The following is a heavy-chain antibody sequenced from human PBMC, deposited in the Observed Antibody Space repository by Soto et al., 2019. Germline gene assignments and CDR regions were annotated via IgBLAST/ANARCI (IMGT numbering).Heavy chain of an antibody. D-gene: IGHD4-17*01. CDR2: IQSDGSRK. J-gene: IGHJ4*02. CDR1: GFTFSYYG. V-gene: IGHV3-33*01. CDR3: ARDAGPTVPRFDS. Sequence: QVHLVESGGGAVQPGRSLRLSCATSGFTFSYYGMHWVRQAPGKGLEWVAAIQSDGSRKYYADSLKGRLTISRDQSKNTLYLQMDSLRAEDTAVYHCARDAGPTVPRFDSWGQGTLVTVSS.